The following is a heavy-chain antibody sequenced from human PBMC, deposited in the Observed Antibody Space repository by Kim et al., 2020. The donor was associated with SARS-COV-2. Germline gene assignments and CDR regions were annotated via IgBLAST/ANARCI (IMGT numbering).Heavy chain of an antibody. D-gene: IGHD3-22*01. J-gene: IGHJ4*02. CDR3: TRDGTPFGLGFSYYYDSSGTLDY. Sequence: GGSLRLSCTASGFTFGDYAMSWFRQAPGKGLEWVGFIRSKAYGGTTEYAASVKGRFTISRDDSKSIAYLQMNSLKTEDTAVYYCTRDGTPFGLGFSYYYDSSGTLDYWGQGTLVTVSS. CDR1: GFTFGDYA. V-gene: IGHV3-49*03. CDR2: IRSKAYGGTT.